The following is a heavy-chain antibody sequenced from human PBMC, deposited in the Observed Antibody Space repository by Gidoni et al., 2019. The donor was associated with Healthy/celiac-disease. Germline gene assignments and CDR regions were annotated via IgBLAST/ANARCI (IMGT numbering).Heavy chain of an antibody. CDR1: GGSISSSSYY. CDR3: ARLRHLYSGSYYSDY. J-gene: IGHJ4*02. V-gene: IGHV4-39*01. D-gene: IGHD1-26*01. Sequence: QLQLQESGPGLVKPSETLSLTCTVSGGSISSSSYYWGWIRQPPGKGLEWIGSIYYSGSTYYNPSLKSRVTISVDTSKNQFSLKLSSVTAADTAVYYCARLRHLYSGSYYSDYWGQGTLVTVSS. CDR2: IYYSGST.